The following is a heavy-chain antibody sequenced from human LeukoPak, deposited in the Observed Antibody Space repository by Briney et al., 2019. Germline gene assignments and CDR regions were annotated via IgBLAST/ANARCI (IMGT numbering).Heavy chain of an antibody. D-gene: IGHD4-11*01. V-gene: IGHV4-38-2*01. J-gene: IGHJ5*02. CDR3: ARVMEYYSNSQNWFDP. CDR1: GYSISSGYY. CDR2: IYHSGST. Sequence: SETLSLTCAVSGYSISSGYYWGWIRQPPGKGLEWIGSIYHSGSTYYNPSLKSRVTISVDTSKNQFSLKLSSVTAVDTAVYYCARVMEYYSNSQNWFDPWGQGTLVTVSS.